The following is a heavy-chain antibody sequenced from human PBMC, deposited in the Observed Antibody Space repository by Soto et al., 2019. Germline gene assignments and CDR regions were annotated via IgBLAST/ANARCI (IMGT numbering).Heavy chain of an antibody. J-gene: IGHJ4*02. CDR2: IYHSGST. Sequence: QLQLQESGSGLVKPSQTLSLTCAVSGGSISSGGYSWSWIRQPPGKGLEWIGYIYHSGSTYYNPSXKSRVTRSVHRSKNQFSLKLSAVAAADTAVHYCAGGPPNTYWGQGTLVTVSS. CDR1: GGSISSGGYS. CDR3: AGGPPNTY. V-gene: IGHV4-30-2*01.